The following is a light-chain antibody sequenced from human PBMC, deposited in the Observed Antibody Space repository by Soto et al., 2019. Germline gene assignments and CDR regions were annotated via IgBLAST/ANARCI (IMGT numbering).Light chain of an antibody. CDR1: QGIISY. J-gene: IGKJ1*01. Sequence: VIWMNHPPSLLSASTGDRVTISCRMSQGIISYLSLYQQKPGKAPELLIYAAATLQSGVPSRFSGSGSGTDFALTISRLQPEDFATYYCQKYNSAPLGTFGQGTKVDIK. V-gene: IGKV1D-8*03. CDR2: AAA. CDR3: QKYNSAPLGT.